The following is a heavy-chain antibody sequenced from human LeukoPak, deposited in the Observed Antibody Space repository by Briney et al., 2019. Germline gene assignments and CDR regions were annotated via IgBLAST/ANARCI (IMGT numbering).Heavy chain of an antibody. CDR3: AKDRRSGRTYYYDTSGPEDAFDV. D-gene: IGHD3-22*01. J-gene: IGHJ3*01. CDR1: GFTFSSYW. Sequence: GGSLRLSCAASGFTFSSYWMSWVRQAPGKGLEWVAVISYDGTNKYYADSVKGRFTISRDNSKNTLYLQMNSLRAEDTAVYYCAKDRRSGRTYYYDTSGPEDAFDVWGQGTMVTVSS. CDR2: ISYDGTNK. V-gene: IGHV3-30*18.